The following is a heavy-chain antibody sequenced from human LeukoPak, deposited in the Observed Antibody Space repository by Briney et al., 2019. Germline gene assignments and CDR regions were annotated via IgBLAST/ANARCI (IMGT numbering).Heavy chain of an antibody. Sequence: ASVKVSCKASGYTFTTYDINWVRQATGQGLEWMGWMNPNSGNTGYAQEFQGRVTFTRSTSISTAYMELSSLRSEDTAVYYCAGGITGTLLYYYYYMDVWGKGTTVTVSS. V-gene: IGHV1-8*03. CDR2: MNPNSGNT. J-gene: IGHJ6*03. CDR1: GYTFTTYD. CDR3: AGGITGTLLYYYYYMDV. D-gene: IGHD1/OR15-1a*01.